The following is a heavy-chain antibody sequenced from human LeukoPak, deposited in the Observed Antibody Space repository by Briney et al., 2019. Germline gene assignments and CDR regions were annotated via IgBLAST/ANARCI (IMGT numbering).Heavy chain of an antibody. Sequence: ASVKVSCKASGYTFTGYYMHWVRQAPGQGLEWMGWINPNSGGTNYAQKFQGRVTMTRDTSISTAYMELSRLRSDDTAVYYCARDLYSSHGNPGPDYWGQGTLVTVSS. CDR1: GYTFTGYY. V-gene: IGHV1-2*02. J-gene: IGHJ4*02. CDR2: INPNSGGT. CDR3: ARDLYSSHGNPGPDY. D-gene: IGHD6-13*01.